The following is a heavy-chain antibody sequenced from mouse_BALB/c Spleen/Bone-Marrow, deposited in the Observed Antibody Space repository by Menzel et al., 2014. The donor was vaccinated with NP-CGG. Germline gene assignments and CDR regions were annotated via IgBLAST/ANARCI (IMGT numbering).Heavy chain of an antibody. J-gene: IGHJ4*01. CDR2: INPSTGYT. CDR3: ARMGVWG. D-gene: IGHD2-10*02. Sequence: VKLMESGAELAKPGASVKMSCKASGYTFTSYWMHWVKQRPGQGLEWIGYINPSTGYTEYNQKFKDKATLIADKSSSTAYMQLSSLTSEDSAVYYCARMGVWGWGQGTSVTVSS. CDR1: GYTFTSYW. V-gene: IGHV1-7*01.